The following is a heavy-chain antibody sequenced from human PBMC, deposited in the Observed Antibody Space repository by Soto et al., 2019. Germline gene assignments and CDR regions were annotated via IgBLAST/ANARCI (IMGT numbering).Heavy chain of an antibody. V-gene: IGHV3-74*01. CDR2: IDKVGTDS. D-gene: IGHD3-10*01. J-gene: IGHJ6*03. Sequence: EVQLVESGGGLVQPGGSLRLSCAASEVTFSGRSVHWVRQAPGKGLVWVSGIDKVGTDSTYADSVKGRFTSSRDNANNTVYLQMNSLRVEDTAVYYCARGWFGPDVWGKGTTVTVSS. CDR3: ARGWFGPDV. CDR1: EVTFSGRS.